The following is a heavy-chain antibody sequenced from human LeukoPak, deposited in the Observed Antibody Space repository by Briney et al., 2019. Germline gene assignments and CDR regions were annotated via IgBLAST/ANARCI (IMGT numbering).Heavy chain of an antibody. CDR3: ARVSSSGWRSFDD. CDR2: IYSGGST. Sequence: PGGSLRLSCAASGFTFSSYAMSWVRQAPGKGLEWVSLIYSGGSTYYADSVKGRFTISRDNSKNTLYLQMNSLRAEDTAVYYCARVSSSGWRSFDDWGQGTLVTVSS. CDR1: GFTFSSYA. V-gene: IGHV3-53*01. J-gene: IGHJ4*02. D-gene: IGHD6-19*01.